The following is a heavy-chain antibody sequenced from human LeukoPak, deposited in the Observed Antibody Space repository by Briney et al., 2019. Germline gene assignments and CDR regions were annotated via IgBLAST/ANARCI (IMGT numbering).Heavy chain of an antibody. J-gene: IGHJ4*02. D-gene: IGHD3-16*01. CDR3: ARDVRGIDY. CDR2: ISGSGGST. V-gene: IGHV3-23*01. CDR1: GFTFSSYA. Sequence: GGSLRLSCAASGFTFSSYAMSWVRQAPGKGREWISAISGSGGSTYYAASVKGRFTISRDNSKNTLYLQMNSLRAEDTAVYYCARDVRGIDYWGQGTLVTVSS.